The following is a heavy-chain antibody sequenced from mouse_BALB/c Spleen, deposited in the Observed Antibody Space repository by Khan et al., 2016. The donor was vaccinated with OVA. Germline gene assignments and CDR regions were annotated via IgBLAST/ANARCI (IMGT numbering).Heavy chain of an antibody. CDR1: GYTFTSYY. D-gene: IGHD2-3*01. V-gene: IGHV1S81*02. J-gene: IGHJ3*01. CDR3: TRSGDGTFAY. CDR2: INPNNGGT. Sequence: QVRLQQSGAELVKPGASVRLSCKASGYTFTSYYLYWVKQRPGQGLEWIGDINPNNGGTNFNEKFRTKATLTVDKSSNTAYMELSRLTSEDSAVYYCTRSGDGTFAYWGQGTLVTVSA.